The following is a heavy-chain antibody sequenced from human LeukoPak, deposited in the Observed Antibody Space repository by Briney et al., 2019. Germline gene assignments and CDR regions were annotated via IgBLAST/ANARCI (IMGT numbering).Heavy chain of an antibody. CDR3: AIGITGTTSDY. Sequence: SETLSLTCAVYGGSFSGYYWSWIRQPPGKGLEWIGEMNHSGSTNYNPSLKSRVTISVDTSKNQFSLKLSSVTAADTAVYYCAIGITGTTSDYWGQGTLVTVSS. D-gene: IGHD1-7*01. V-gene: IGHV4-34*01. CDR2: MNHSGST. J-gene: IGHJ4*02. CDR1: GGSFSGYY.